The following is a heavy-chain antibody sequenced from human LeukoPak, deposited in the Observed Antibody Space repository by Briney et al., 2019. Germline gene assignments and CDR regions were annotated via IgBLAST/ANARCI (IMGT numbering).Heavy chain of an antibody. J-gene: IGHJ4*02. CDR3: ARDGHYSTTYLDF. CDR2: ISGNNANS. V-gene: IGHV1-18*01. D-gene: IGHD5/OR15-5a*01. CDR1: GYTFTNFG. Sequence: ASVKVSCKASGYTFTNFGISWVRQAPGQGPEWLGWISGNNANSNYGQKFQDRVTITTDTSTTTAYMGLTSLRSDDTAVYYCARDGHYSTTYLDFWGQGTLVTVSS.